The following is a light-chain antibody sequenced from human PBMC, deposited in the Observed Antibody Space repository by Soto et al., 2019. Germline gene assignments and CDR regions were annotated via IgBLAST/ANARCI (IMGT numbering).Light chain of an antibody. V-gene: IGLV2-14*03. CDR2: DVS. Sequence: QSALTQPASVSGSPGQSITISCTGTSSDVGGYNYVSWYQQHPGEAPKLIIYDVSDWPSGVSNRFSASKSGNTASLTISGLQPEDEADYYCCSYTSSSTPWVFGTGTKVTVL. CDR1: SSDVGGYNY. CDR3: CSYTSSSTPWV. J-gene: IGLJ1*01.